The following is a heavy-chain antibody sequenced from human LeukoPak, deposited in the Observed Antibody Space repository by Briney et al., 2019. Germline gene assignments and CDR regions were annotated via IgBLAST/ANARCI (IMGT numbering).Heavy chain of an antibody. CDR2: ISANGGRT. Sequence: GGSLRLSCAASGLSFSSFFMHWVRQAPGKGLEYVSGISANGGRTYYAHSVKGRFTISRDNSKNTLYLHLGSLRPEDMAVYYCARGTRFITVAGTSLSFDPWGQGILVIVSS. J-gene: IGHJ5*02. D-gene: IGHD6-19*01. CDR3: ARGTRFITVAGTSLSFDP. V-gene: IGHV3-64*01. CDR1: GLSFSSFF.